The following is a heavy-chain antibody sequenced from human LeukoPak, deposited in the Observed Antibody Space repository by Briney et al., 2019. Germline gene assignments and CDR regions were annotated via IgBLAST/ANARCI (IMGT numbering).Heavy chain of an antibody. J-gene: IGHJ5*02. V-gene: IGHV3-11*01. CDR2: ISSSGSTI. Sequence: GGSLRLSCAASGFTFSDYYMSWIRQAPGQGLEWVSYISSSGSTIYYADSVKGRFTISRDNAKNSLYLQMNSLRAEDTAVYYCARGGLLWFGESDRFDPWGQGTLVTVSS. CDR1: GFTFSDYY. D-gene: IGHD3-10*01. CDR3: ARGGLLWFGESDRFDP.